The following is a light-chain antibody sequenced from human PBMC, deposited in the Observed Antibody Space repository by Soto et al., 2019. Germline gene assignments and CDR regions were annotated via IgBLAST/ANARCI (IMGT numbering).Light chain of an antibody. Sequence: DIQMTQSPSSLSASVGDRVTITCRASQSISSYLNWYQQKPGKAPKLLIYAASSLQSGVPSRFSGSGSGTDLTLTISSLQPEDFATYFCQQSYSTPPVTFGKGTRLEIK. CDR2: AAS. V-gene: IGKV1-39*01. CDR1: QSISSY. CDR3: QQSYSTPPVT. J-gene: IGKJ5*01.